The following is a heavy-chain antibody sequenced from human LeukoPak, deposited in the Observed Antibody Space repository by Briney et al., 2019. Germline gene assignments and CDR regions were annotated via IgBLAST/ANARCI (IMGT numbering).Heavy chain of an antibody. CDR2: IYYSGST. CDR1: GGSISSYY. J-gene: IGHJ4*02. V-gene: IGHV4-59*01. CDR3: ARVGGSGYSYGYDILTGPFFDY. D-gene: IGHD5-18*01. Sequence: PSETLSLTCTVSGGSISSYYWSWIRQPPGKGLEWIGYIYYSGSTNYNPSLKSRVTISVDTSKNQFSLKLSSVTAADTAVYYCARVGGSGYSYGYDILTGPFFDYWGQGTLVTVSS.